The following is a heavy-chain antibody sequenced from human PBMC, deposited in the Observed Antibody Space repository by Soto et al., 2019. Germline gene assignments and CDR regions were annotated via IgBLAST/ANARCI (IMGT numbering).Heavy chain of an antibody. J-gene: IGHJ6*02. Sequence: QVQLVQSGAEVKKPGSSVKVSCKASGGTFSSYAIRWVRQAPGQGLEWMGGIIPIFGTANYAQKFQGRVTITADESTSTAYMELSSLRYEDTAVYYCARVGYYDSSGYYYGYYGMDVWGQGTTVTVSS. CDR2: IIPIFGTA. V-gene: IGHV1-69*01. CDR1: GGTFSSYA. CDR3: ARVGYYDSSGYYYGYYGMDV. D-gene: IGHD3-22*01.